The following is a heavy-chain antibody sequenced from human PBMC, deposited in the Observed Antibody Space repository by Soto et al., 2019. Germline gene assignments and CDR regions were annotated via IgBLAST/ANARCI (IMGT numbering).Heavy chain of an antibody. J-gene: IGHJ6*02. CDR2: IYPGDSDT. CDR3: ARHGAPIVVAPRAYYYYYGMDV. CDR1: GYSFTSYW. D-gene: IGHD3-22*01. Sequence: PGESLKISCKGSGYSFTSYWIGWVRQMPGKGLEWMGIIYPGDSDTRYSPSFQGQVTISADKSISTAYLQWSSLKASDTAMYYCARHGAPIVVAPRAYYYYYGMDVWGQGTTVTVSS. V-gene: IGHV5-51*01.